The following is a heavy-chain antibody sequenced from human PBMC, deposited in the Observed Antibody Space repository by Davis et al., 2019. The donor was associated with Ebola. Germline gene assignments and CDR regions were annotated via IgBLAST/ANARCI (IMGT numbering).Heavy chain of an antibody. V-gene: IGHV3-7*03. CDR2: IIQDGSEA. CDR1: GFTFSTYW. D-gene: IGHD1-26*01. CDR3: AREGELWITLPDY. J-gene: IGHJ4*02. Sequence: GESPKIPCAASGFTFSTYWMSWVRQAPGKGLEWVANIIQDGSEAYYVDSVKGRFTISRDNAKNSLFLQMNSLRDDDTAVYYCAREGELWITLPDYWGQGILVTVTS.